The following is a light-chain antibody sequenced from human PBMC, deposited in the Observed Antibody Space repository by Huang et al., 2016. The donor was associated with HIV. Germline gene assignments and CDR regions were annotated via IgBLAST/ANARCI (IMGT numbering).Light chain of an antibody. V-gene: IGKV3-11*01. Sequence: EIVLTQSPATLSLSPGERVTVSCRASQNINDFLAWYQQTPGQPPRLLSYDASTRASGIPARFSGNGSGTHFTLMISSLEPEDFAIYYCQQRSTWPRSITFGQGTRLEI. CDR2: DAS. CDR3: QQRSTWPRSIT. CDR1: QNINDF. J-gene: IGKJ5*01.